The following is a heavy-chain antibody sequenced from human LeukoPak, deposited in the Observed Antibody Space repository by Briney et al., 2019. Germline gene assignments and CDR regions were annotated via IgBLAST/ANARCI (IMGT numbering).Heavy chain of an antibody. CDR1: GFTFSTYA. J-gene: IGHJ4*02. V-gene: IGHV3-23*01. CDR2: IGSRT. CDR3: AKASTVLKPIDS. D-gene: IGHD1-14*01. Sequence: GGSLRLSCAASGFTFSTYAMNWVRQAPGKGLEWVSAIGSRTYYADSVKGRLTISRDNSKNTLYLQMNSLRAGDTAIYYCAKASTVLKPIDSWSQGTLVTVSS.